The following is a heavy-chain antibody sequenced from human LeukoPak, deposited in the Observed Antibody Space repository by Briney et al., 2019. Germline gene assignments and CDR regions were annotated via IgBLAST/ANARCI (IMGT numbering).Heavy chain of an antibody. J-gene: IGHJ6*02. CDR2: INAGNGNI. CDR3: ARGTYSSSPRYYYYGMDV. V-gene: IGHV1-3*01. CDR1: GYTFTSYA. Sequence: ASVKVSCKASGYTFTSYAMHWVRQAPGQRLEWMGWINAGNGNIKYSQKFQGRVTITRDTFASTAYMELSSLRSEDTAVYYCARGTYSSSPRYYYYGMDVWGQGTTVTVSS. D-gene: IGHD6-13*01.